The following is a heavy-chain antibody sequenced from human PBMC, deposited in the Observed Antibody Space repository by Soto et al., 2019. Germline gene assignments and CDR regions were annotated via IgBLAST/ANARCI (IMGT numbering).Heavy chain of an antibody. CDR2: IIPIFGTA. D-gene: IGHD3-22*01. V-gene: IGHV1-69*06. CDR3: ARGSGGYYDSSGYYYDY. Sequence: SVKVSCKASGGTFSSYAISWVRQAPGQGLEWMGGIIPIFGTANYAQKFQGRVTITADKSTSTAYMELSSLRSEDTAVYYCARGSGGYYDSSGYYYDYWGQGTLVTVSS. CDR1: GGTFSSYA. J-gene: IGHJ4*02.